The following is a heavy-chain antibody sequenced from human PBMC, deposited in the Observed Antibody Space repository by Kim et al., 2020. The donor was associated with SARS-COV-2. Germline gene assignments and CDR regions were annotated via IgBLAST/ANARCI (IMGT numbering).Heavy chain of an antibody. V-gene: IGHV3-49*03. CDR3: TRSHYYDSSGYSGVPGWFDP. J-gene: IGHJ5*02. D-gene: IGHD3-22*01. CDR2: IRSKAYGGTT. CDR1: GFTFGDYA. Sequence: GGSLRLSCTASGFTFGDYAMSWFRQAPGKGLEWVGFIRSKAYGGTTEYAASVKGRFTISRDDSKSIAYLQMNSLKTEDTAVYYCTRSHYYDSSGYSGVPGWFDPWGQGTLVTVSS.